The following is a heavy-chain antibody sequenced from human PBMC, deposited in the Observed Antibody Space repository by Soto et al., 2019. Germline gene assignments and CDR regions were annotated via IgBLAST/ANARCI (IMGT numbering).Heavy chain of an antibody. D-gene: IGHD3-3*01. J-gene: IGHJ4*02. CDR1: GGSISSGGYY. V-gene: IGHV4-31*03. CDR3: ARIMRRFLDWDSNPLDY. CDR2: IYYSGST. Sequence: PSETLSLTCTVSGGSISSGGYYWSWIRQHPGKGLEWIGYIYYSGSTYYNPSLKSRVTISVDTSKNQFSLKLSSVTAADTAVYYCARIMRRFLDWDSNPLDYWGQGTLVTVSS.